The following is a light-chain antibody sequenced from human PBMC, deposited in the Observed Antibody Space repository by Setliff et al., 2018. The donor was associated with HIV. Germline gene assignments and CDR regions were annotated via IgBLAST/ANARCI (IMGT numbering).Light chain of an antibody. V-gene: IGLV2-14*03. J-gene: IGLJ1*01. CDR1: SSDVGGYNY. Sequence: QSVLTQPASVSGSPGQSITISCTGTSSDVGGYNYVSWYQHHPGKAPKLMIYDVNKRPSGVSNRFSGSKSGNTASLTISGLQAEDEADYYCSSYTSSTPLYVFGNGTKVTVL. CDR2: DVN. CDR3: SSYTSSTPLYV.